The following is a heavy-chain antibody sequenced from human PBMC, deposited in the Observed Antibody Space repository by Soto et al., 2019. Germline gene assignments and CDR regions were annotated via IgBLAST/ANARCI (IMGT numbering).Heavy chain of an antibody. Sequence: QVQLVQSGAEVKKPGASVKVSCKVSGYTFTGNYMHWMRQAPGQGPEWMGRINPRNGDTDYAQKYQGRVTITRDTYISTAYMDLSRLTSDDTAIYFCVRGGGVDVVTPTRIVFDYWGQGTLLTVSS. CDR3: VRGGGVDVVTPTRIVFDY. CDR1: GYTFTGNY. CDR2: INPRNGDT. V-gene: IGHV1-2*06. D-gene: IGHD2-21*02. J-gene: IGHJ4*02.